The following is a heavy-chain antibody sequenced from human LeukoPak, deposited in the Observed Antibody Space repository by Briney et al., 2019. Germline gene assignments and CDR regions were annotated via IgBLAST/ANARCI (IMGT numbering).Heavy chain of an antibody. CDR1: GFTFSRCS. D-gene: IGHD2-2*01. J-gene: IGHJ4*02. V-gene: IGHV3-21*01. Sequence: GGPLRLFCAASGFTFSRCSMMWVRQAPGKGLECVTSISSSSSHIYYADSVKGRFTISRDNAKISLFLQMNSLRAEDTAVYYCARDSLGYCSKCNDYWGQGTLVTVSS. CDR3: ARDSLGYCSKCNDY. CDR2: ISSSSSHI.